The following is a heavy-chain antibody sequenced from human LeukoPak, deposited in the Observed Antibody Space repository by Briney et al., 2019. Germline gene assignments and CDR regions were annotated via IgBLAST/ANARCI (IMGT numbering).Heavy chain of an antibody. Sequence: ESGPTLVKPTQTLTLTCTFSGFSLSSSGVGVGWIRQPPGKALEWLVLIYWDDDKRYSPSLKSRLTITKDTSKNQVVPTLTNMDPVDTGTYYCAHTGTVTSHHDAYDAWGQGTMVTVSS. D-gene: IGHD4-17*01. CDR2: IYWDDDK. CDR3: AHTGTVTSHHDAYDA. CDR1: GFSLSSSGVG. J-gene: IGHJ3*01. V-gene: IGHV2-5*02.